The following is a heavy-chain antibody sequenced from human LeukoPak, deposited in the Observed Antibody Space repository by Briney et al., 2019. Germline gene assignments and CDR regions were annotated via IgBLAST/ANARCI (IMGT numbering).Heavy chain of an antibody. Sequence: GASVKVSRKASGYTFTSYAMHWVRQAPGQRLEWMGWINAGNGNTKYSQKFQGRVTITRDTSASTAYMELSSLRSEDTAVYYCARDSDDSSGYYSPEYCYGMDVWGQGTTVTVSS. V-gene: IGHV1-3*01. CDR2: INAGNGNT. J-gene: IGHJ6*02. D-gene: IGHD3-22*01. CDR1: GYTFTSYA. CDR3: ARDSDDSSGYYSPEYCYGMDV.